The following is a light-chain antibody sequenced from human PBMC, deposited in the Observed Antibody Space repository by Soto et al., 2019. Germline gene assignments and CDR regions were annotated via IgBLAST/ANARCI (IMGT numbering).Light chain of an antibody. CDR1: SSNIGTNG. Sequence: QSVLTQPPSASEAPRQRVTISCSGSSSNIGTNGVNWYQQLPGKAPKLLIYYDDLLPSGVSDRFSCSKSGTSASLAISGLQSEDEADYYCAAWDDSLNGWVFGGGTKLTVL. V-gene: IGLV1-36*01. CDR3: AAWDDSLNGWV. J-gene: IGLJ3*02. CDR2: YDD.